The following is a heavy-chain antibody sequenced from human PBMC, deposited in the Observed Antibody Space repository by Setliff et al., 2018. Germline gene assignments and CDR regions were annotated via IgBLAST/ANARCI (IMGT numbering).Heavy chain of an antibody. D-gene: IGHD3-10*01. CDR3: ARVPSYGSGSFYYYYYGMDV. J-gene: IGHJ6*02. Sequence: SETLSLTCTVSGGSISSSSYYWTWIRQPAGKGLEWIGHFQTGGSTNYNRSLRSRVSISVDTSKNQFSLKLSSVTAADTAVYYCARVPSYGSGSFYYYYYGMDVWGQGTTVTVSS. V-gene: IGHV4-61*09. CDR2: FQTGGST. CDR1: GGSISSSSYY.